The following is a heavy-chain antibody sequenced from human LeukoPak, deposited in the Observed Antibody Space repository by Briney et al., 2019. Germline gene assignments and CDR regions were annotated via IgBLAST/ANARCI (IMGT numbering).Heavy chain of an antibody. Sequence: PSETLSLTCAVYGGSFSGYYWSWIRQPPGKGLEWIGEINHSGSTNYSPSLKSRVTISVDTSKNQFSLKLSSVTAADTAVYYCARSSRQLVRIWGQGTLVTVSS. CDR1: GGSFSGYY. J-gene: IGHJ4*02. CDR3: ARSSRQLVRI. CDR2: INHSGST. V-gene: IGHV4-34*01. D-gene: IGHD6-6*01.